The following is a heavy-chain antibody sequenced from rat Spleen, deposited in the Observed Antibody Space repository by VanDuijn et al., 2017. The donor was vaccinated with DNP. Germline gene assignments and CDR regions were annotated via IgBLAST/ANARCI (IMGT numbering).Heavy chain of an antibody. CDR3: VRWYNSGYYFDY. CDR2: ISYDGGNT. Sequence: EVQLVESGGGLVQPGRSLKLSCAASGFTFSDYYMAWVRQAPTKGLEWVAYISYDGGNTNYGDSVKGRFTIFRDNAKSTLYLQMNSLRSEDMATYYCVRWYNSGYYFDYWGQGVMVTVSS. V-gene: IGHV5-22*01. D-gene: IGHD4-3*01. J-gene: IGHJ2*01. CDR1: GFTFSDYY.